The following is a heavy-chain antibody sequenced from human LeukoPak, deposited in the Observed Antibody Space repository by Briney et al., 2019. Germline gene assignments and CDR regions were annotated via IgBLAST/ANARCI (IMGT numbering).Heavy chain of an antibody. J-gene: IGHJ3*02. Sequence: SVKVSCKASGDTFSSYAISWVRQAPGQGLEWMGRIIPILDIANYAQKFQGRVTITADKSTSTAYMELSSLRSEDTAVYYCASSIAAAAGDAFDIWGQGTMVTVSS. CDR3: ASSIAAAAGDAFDI. V-gene: IGHV1-69*04. D-gene: IGHD6-13*01. CDR1: GDTFSSYA. CDR2: IIPILDIA.